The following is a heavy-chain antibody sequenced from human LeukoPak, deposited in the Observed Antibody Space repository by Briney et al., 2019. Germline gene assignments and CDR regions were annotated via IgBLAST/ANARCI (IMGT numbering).Heavy chain of an antibody. CDR2: IIPTFGTA. V-gene: IGHV1-69*13. CDR1: GGTFSSYA. D-gene: IGHD7-27*01. CDR3: ARDSPGVHWFDP. J-gene: IGHJ5*02. Sequence: GASVKVSCKASGGTFSSYAISWVRQAPGQGLEWMGGIIPTFGTANYAQKFQGRVTITADESTSTAYMELSSLRSEDTAVYYCARDSPGVHWFDPWGQGTLVTVSS.